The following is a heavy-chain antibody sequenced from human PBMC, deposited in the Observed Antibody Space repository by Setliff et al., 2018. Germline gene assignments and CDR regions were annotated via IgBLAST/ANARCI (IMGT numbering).Heavy chain of an antibody. V-gene: IGHV1-18*01. D-gene: IGHD5-12*01. CDR1: GYTFNNYG. J-gene: IGHJ4*02. CDR3: ARQPMDTIMVTFDY. Sequence: ASVKVSCKASGYTFNNYGISWVRQAPGQGLEWMGWISAHNGYIVYAQKLQGRVTMTTDTSANTAYVELRSLRSDDTAVYYCARQPMDTIMVTFDYWGQGILVTVSS. CDR2: ISAHNGYI.